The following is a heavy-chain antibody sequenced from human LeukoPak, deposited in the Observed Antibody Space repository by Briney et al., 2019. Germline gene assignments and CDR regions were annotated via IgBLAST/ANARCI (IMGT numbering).Heavy chain of an antibody. D-gene: IGHD2-2*01. Sequence: ASVKVSCKASGYTFTNYEINWVRQATGQGLEWMGWMNPDSGNTGYAQKFQGRVTITKNTSISTAYMELSSLRSEDTALYYCARGPYCRSTSCPYYLDVWGKGTTVIVSS. J-gene: IGHJ6*03. CDR1: GYTFTNYE. CDR3: ARGPYCRSTSCPYYLDV. CDR2: MNPDSGNT. V-gene: IGHV1-8*03.